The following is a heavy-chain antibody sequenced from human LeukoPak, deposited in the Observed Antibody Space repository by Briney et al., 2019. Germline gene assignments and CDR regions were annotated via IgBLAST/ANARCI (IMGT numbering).Heavy chain of an antibody. CDR3: ARTPFDL. V-gene: IGHV4-59*01. CDR2: IYYSGST. Sequence: SETLSLTCTVSGGSISSYYWSWLRQPPGKGLEWIGYIYYSGSTNYNPSLKSRVTISVDTSKNQFSLKLSSATAADTAVYYCARTPFDLWGRGTLVTVSS. CDR1: GGSISSYY. J-gene: IGHJ2*01.